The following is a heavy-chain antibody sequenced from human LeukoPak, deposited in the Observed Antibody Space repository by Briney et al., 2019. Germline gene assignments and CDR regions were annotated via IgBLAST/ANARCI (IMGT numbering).Heavy chain of an antibody. CDR2: IGSSGSDT. CDR3: AQDRVPGTSPKLDS. Sequence: GGSLRLSCAASGFTFSSYAMSWVCQAPGRGLEWVSTIGSSGSDTYYADSVKGRFIISRDNSKNTLSLQMNSLRAEDTAVYYCAQDRVPGTSPKLDSWGQGTLVTVSS. V-gene: IGHV3-23*01. CDR1: GFTFSSYA. D-gene: IGHD1-7*01. J-gene: IGHJ4*02.